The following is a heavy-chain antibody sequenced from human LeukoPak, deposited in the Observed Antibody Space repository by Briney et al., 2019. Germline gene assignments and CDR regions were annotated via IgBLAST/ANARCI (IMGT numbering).Heavy chain of an antibody. V-gene: IGHV4-59*08. CDR3: ATFKMGYGDYNLFDY. J-gene: IGHJ4*02. CDR2: IYYSGNT. Sequence: PSETLSLTCTVSGGSISSYYWSWIRQPPGKGLEWIGYIYYSGNTNYNPSLKSRVTISVDTSKNQFSLKLSSLSSAATAVYYCATFKMGYGDYNLFDYWGQGTLVTVSS. CDR1: GGSISSYY. D-gene: IGHD4-17*01.